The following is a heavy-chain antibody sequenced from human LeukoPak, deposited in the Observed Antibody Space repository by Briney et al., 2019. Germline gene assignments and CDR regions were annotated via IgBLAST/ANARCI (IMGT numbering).Heavy chain of an antibody. J-gene: IGHJ6*02. CDR1: GFTFSSYA. V-gene: IGHV3-30-3*01. CDR3: ASSETGTTGDYYGMDV. D-gene: IGHD1-7*01. Sequence: PGGSMRPSCAASGFTFSSYAMHWVRQAPGKWLEWVAVISYDVSKKYYADSVKGRFTMSRDNSKNTLYLQMNSLRAEDTGVYYCASSETGTTGDYYGMDVWGQGTTVTVSS. CDR2: ISYDVSKK.